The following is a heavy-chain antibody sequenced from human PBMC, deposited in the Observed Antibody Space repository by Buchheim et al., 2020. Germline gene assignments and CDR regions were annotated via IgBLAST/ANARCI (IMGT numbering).Heavy chain of an antibody. J-gene: IGHJ5*02. CDR1: GFTFRSYA. V-gene: IGHV3-23*01. D-gene: IGHD1-14*01. Sequence: EGLLLEAGGGSVERGGSPIRSCVPSGFTFRSYAMSWGRQAPGKGLECVSAISGSGGSTYYADSVKGRFTISRDNSKNTLYLDMTSISIEDTAVHYSAPKQHNWLGTACWLDLYDEGTL. CDR3: APKQHNWLGTACWLDL. CDR2: ISGSGGST.